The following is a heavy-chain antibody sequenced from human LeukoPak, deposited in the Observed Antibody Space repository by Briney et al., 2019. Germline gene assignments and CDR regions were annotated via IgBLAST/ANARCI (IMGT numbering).Heavy chain of an antibody. CDR2: VSSSGTKI. J-gene: IGHJ4*02. CDR3: TRELLSLQQGLDY. Sequence: PGGSLGLSCAASGFTFSSHAMNWVRQAPGKGLEWFSSVSSSGTKIFYADSVRGRFTVSRDNAGNSLSLQMDSLRVEDTAVYYCTRELLSLQQGLDYWGQGTLVTVSS. V-gene: IGHV3-21*01. CDR1: GFTFSSHA. D-gene: IGHD2/OR15-2a*01.